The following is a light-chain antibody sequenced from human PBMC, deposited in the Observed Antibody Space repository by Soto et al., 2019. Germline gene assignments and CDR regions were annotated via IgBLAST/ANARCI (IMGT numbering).Light chain of an antibody. V-gene: IGLV2-14*03. CDR3: NSYTSSSPYV. CDR2: DVA. CDR1: SSDVGGYNY. J-gene: IGLJ1*01. Sequence: QSALTQPASVSGSPGQSITISCTGTSSDVGGYNYVSWYQHHPGKAPKLMIYDVANRPSGVSNRFSGSKSGNTASLTISGLQAEDEADYYCNSYTSSSPYVFGTRTKLTVL.